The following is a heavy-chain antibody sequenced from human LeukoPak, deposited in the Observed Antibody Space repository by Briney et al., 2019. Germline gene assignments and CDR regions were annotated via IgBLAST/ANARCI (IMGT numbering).Heavy chain of an antibody. CDR3: ARDLGVTDLDY. J-gene: IGHJ4*02. V-gene: IGHV4-34*01. D-gene: IGHD3-16*01. CDR2: INHSGST. CDR1: GGSFSGYY. Sequence: PSETLSLTCAVYGGSFSGYYWSWIRQPPGKGLEWIGEINHSGSTNYNPSLKSRVTISVDTSKNQFSLKLSSVTAADTAVYYCARDLGVTDLDYWGQGTLVTVSS.